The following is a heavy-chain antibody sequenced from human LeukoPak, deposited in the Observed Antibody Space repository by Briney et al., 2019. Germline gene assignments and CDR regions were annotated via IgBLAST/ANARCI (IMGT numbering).Heavy chain of an antibody. CDR1: GFTTGTTW. V-gene: IGHV3-7*01. CDR2: INQDGSAQ. J-gene: IGHJ6*02. Sequence: GRSLRLSCAAAGFTTGTTWMRWVRPAQGKGLGWVAKINQDGSAQYYVDSVKGRFTISRDNAKSALYLQMSSLRAEDTAVYYCAGTDARYYYGMDFWGQGTTVTVSS. CDR3: AGTDARYYYGMDF.